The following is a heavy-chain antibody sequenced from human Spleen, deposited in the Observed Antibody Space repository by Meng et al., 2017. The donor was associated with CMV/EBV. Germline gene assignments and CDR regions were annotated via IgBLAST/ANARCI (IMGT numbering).Heavy chain of an antibody. CDR3: ARGLRITIFGVVIFDGMDV. CDR1: AYTFTGYY. Sequence: ASVKVSCKASAYTFTGYYMHWVRQAPGQGLEWMGWINPNTGGTNYAQKFQGRVTMTRDTSISTAYMELSSLRSEDTAVYYCARGLRITIFGVVIFDGMDVWGQGTTVTVSS. D-gene: IGHD3-3*01. V-gene: IGHV1-2*02. J-gene: IGHJ6*02. CDR2: INPNTGGT.